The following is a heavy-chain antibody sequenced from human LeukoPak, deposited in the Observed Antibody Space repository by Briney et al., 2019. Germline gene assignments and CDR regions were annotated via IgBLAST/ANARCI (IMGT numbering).Heavy chain of an antibody. Sequence: PSETLSLTCAVYGGSFSGYYWSWIRQPPGKGLEWIGEINHSGSTNYNPSLKSRVTISVDTSKNQFSLKLSSVTAADTAVYYCARGRGYSYGYFHFDYWGQGTLVTVSS. CDR1: GGSFSGYY. CDR2: INHSGST. J-gene: IGHJ4*02. CDR3: ARGRGYSYGYFHFDY. V-gene: IGHV4-34*01. D-gene: IGHD5-18*01.